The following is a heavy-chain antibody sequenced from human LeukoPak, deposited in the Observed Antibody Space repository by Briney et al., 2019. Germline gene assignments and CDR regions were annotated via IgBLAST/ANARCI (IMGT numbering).Heavy chain of an antibody. CDR2: INSDGSST. Sequence: GGSLRLSCAASGFTFSNYWMHWVRHAPGKGLVWVSRINSDGSSTTSADSVKGRFTIYRDNAKNTLYLQMNSLRAEDTAVYYCAKGGATVIDYWGQGTLVTVSS. CDR3: AKGGATVIDY. V-gene: IGHV3-74*01. CDR1: GFTFSNYW. J-gene: IGHJ4*02. D-gene: IGHD4-17*01.